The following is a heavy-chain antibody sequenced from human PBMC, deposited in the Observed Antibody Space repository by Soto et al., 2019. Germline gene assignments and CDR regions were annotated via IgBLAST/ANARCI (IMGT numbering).Heavy chain of an antibody. J-gene: IGHJ4*02. CDR1: GYTFTSYA. CDR3: AIVLWAYYYGSSGYYSDFDY. Sequence: ASVKVSCKASGYTFTSYAMHWVRQAPGQRLEWMGWINAGNGNTKYSQKFQGRVTITRDTSASTAYMELSSLRSEDTAVYYCAIVLWAYYYGSSGYYSDFDYWGQGTLVTVSS. CDR2: INAGNGNT. D-gene: IGHD3-22*01. V-gene: IGHV1-3*01.